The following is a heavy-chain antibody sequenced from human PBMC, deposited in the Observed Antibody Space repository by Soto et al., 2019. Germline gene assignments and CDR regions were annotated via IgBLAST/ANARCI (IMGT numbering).Heavy chain of an antibody. J-gene: IGHJ3*02. CDR2: IYYSGST. V-gene: IGHV4-39*01. Sequence: SLTISLPNTVSDGSIRSSSYYRSWIQQPPGKGLEWIGSIYYSGSTYYNPSLKSRVTISVDTSKNQFSLKLSSVTAADTAVYYCARHHPLRSGVGLFFDIWGQGTMVTVSS. CDR3: ARHHPLRSGVGLFFDI. CDR1: DGSIRSSSYY. D-gene: IGHD4-17*01.